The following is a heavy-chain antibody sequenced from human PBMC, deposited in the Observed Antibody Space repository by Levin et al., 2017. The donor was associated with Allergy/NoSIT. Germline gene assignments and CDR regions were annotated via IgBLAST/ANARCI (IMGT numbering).Heavy chain of an antibody. J-gene: IGHJ4*02. Sequence: SGPTLVKPTQTFTLTCTFSGFSLTTSGMCVSWIRQPPGNALEWLARIDWDDDKYYSTSLKTRLTISRDTSKNQVVLTMTSMDPVDTATYYCARATNHYYGRGFDYWGQGTPVTVSS. CDR3: ARATNHYYGRGFDY. D-gene: IGHD3-10*01. CDR2: IDWDDDK. V-gene: IGHV2-70*11. CDR1: GFSLTTSGMC.